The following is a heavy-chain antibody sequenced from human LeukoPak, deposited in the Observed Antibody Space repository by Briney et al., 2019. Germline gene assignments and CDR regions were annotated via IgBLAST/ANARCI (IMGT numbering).Heavy chain of an antibody. CDR2: ISGSGDNS. CDR3: AKGCSSTWSDIDY. D-gene: IGHD6-13*01. V-gene: IGHV3-23*01. J-gene: IGHJ4*02. CDR1: GFTFSSYA. Sequence: GGSLRLSCAASGFTFSSYAMNWVRQAPGKGLEWVSGISGSGDNSYYADSVKGRFTISRDNSKNTLYLQINSLRAEDTAVYYCAKGCSSTWSDIDYWGQGTQVTVSS.